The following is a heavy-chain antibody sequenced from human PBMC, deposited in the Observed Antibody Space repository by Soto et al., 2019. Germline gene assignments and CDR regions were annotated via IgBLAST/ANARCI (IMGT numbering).Heavy chain of an antibody. CDR2: IYYTGNT. Sequence: SETLSLTCTVSGGSISSYYWTWIRQPPGKGLEWIGFIYYTGNTDCNPSLKSRVTISVDTSKKQFSLKLTSVTAADTAVYYCARGPFDGSGSSTLPHRFDLWGQGTLVTVSS. V-gene: IGHV4-59*01. CDR1: GGSISSYY. J-gene: IGHJ4*02. D-gene: IGHD3-22*01. CDR3: ARGPFDGSGSSTLPHRFDL.